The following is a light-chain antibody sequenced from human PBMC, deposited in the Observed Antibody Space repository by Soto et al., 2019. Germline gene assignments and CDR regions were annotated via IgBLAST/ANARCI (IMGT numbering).Light chain of an antibody. CDR1: SSDVGGENY. CDR3: SSYTTTTTVLL. V-gene: IGLV2-14*01. Sequence: QSVLTQPASVSGSPGQSIAISCTGTSSDVGGENYGSWYQHHPGKAPKLMIYEVSNRPSGVSNRFSGSKSGNTASLTISGLQPEDEGDYYCSSYTTTTTVLLFGGGTQLTVL. J-gene: IGLJ2*01. CDR2: EVS.